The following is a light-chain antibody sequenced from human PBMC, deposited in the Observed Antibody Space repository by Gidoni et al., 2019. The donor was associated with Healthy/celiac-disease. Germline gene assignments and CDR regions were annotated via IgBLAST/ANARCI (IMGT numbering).Light chain of an antibody. CDR3: SSYTSSSTLGVV. Sequence: QSALTQPASVSGSPGQSITISCTGTSSDVGGYNYVAWYHQHPGKAPKLMIYEVSNRPSGVSNRFSGSKSGNTASRTISGRQAEDEADYYCSSYTSSSTLGVVFGGGTKLTVL. CDR1: SSDVGGYNY. V-gene: IGLV2-14*01. CDR2: EVS. J-gene: IGLJ2*01.